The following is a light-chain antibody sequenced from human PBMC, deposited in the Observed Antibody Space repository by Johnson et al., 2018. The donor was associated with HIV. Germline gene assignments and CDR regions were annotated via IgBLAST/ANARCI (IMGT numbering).Light chain of an antibody. Sequence: QSVLTQPPSVSAAPGQRVNISCSGHSSNIENYFVSWYQQLPGAAPRLLIYEDYKRPSWIPDRFSGSKSGASATLGITGLQTGDEADYYCGVWDASLSPHYVFGTGTTITVL. V-gene: IGLV1-51*02. CDR2: EDY. CDR1: SSNIENYF. CDR3: GVWDASLSPHYV. J-gene: IGLJ1*01.